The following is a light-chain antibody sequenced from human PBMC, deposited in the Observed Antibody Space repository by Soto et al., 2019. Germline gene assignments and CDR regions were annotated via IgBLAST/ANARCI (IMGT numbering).Light chain of an antibody. V-gene: IGKV1-27*01. CDR3: QQFKSYVS. J-gene: IGKJ5*01. Sequence: DTQMTQSPSSLSASVGDRVTITCRASQGISNFLAWYQQRPGEVPKLLIYAASTLQPGVPSRFSGSGSGTDFTLTISSLQPEDFATYYCQQFKSYVSFGQGTRLENK. CDR1: QGISNF. CDR2: AAS.